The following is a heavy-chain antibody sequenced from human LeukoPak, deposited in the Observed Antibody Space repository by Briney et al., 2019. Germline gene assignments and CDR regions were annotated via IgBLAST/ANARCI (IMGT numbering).Heavy chain of an antibody. J-gene: IGHJ4*02. CDR3: AKDFSVAGREGY. Sequence: GGSLRLFCAASGFTFSSYAMSWVRQAPGKGLGWVSAISGSGGSTYYADSVKGRFTISRDNSKNTLYLQMNSLRAEDTAVYYCAKDFSVAGREGYWGQGTLVTVSS. CDR1: GFTFSSYA. D-gene: IGHD6-19*01. V-gene: IGHV3-23*01. CDR2: ISGSGGST.